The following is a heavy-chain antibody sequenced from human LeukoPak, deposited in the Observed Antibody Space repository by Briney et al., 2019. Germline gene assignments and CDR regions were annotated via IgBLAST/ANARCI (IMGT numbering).Heavy chain of an antibody. J-gene: IGHJ4*02. CDR1: GFTFSNYA. V-gene: IGHV3-23*01. Sequence: GGSLRLSCAASGFTFSNYAMTWVRQAPGKGLEWVSDISDSGANTYYVDSAKGRFTISRDNSKNTLYLQMKFLRADDTAVYYCARVERSSRVHYFDYWGQGTLVTVSS. D-gene: IGHD3-10*01. CDR2: ISDSGANT. CDR3: ARVERSSRVHYFDY.